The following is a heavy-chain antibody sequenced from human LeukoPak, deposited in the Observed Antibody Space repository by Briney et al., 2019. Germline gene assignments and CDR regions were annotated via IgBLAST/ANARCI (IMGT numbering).Heavy chain of an antibody. CDR3: AKDQHSGGYYTYFDY. V-gene: IGHV3-23*01. J-gene: IGHJ4*02. CDR1: GFTFSSYA. Sequence: HWASVRLSCAASGFTFSSYAMNWVRQAPGQGLEWVSAINGGGSSTYYADSVKGRFTISRDNSKNTLSLEMNSLRAEDTAVYYCAKDQHSGGYYTYFDYWGQGTLVTV. CDR2: INGGGSST. D-gene: IGHD3-22*01.